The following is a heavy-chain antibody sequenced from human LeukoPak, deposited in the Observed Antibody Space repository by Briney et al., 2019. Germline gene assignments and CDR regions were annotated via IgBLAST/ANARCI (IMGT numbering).Heavy chain of an antibody. J-gene: IGHJ4*02. Sequence: PGGSLRLSCAASGFTFSSYSMNWARQAPGKGLEWVSHISMSSDTIYYADSVKGRFTVSRDKAKNSLYLQMNSLRVEDTAVYYCARGGYCSGGTCYTGDYWGRGTLVTVSS. D-gene: IGHD2-15*01. V-gene: IGHV3-48*01. CDR2: ISMSSDTI. CDR3: ARGGYCSGGTCYTGDY. CDR1: GFTFSSYS.